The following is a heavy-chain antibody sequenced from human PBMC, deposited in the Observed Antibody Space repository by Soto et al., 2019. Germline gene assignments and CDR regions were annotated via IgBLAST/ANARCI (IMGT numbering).Heavy chain of an antibody. J-gene: IGHJ4*02. V-gene: IGHV1-69*13. D-gene: IGHD3-3*01. Sequence: SVKVSFKASGGTFSSYAISWLRQAPGQGLEWMGGIIPIFGTANYAQKFQGRVTITADESTSTAYMELSSLRSEDTAVYYCARGGRRIFGVVPFDYWGQGTLVTVSS. CDR3: ARGGRRIFGVVPFDY. CDR2: IIPIFGTA. CDR1: GGTFSSYA.